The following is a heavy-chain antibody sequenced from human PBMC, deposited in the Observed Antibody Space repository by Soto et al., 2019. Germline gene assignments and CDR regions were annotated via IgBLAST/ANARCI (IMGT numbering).Heavy chain of an antibody. CDR3: ARSGGFFVVRGSLTFHFSGLDV. CDR1: GFIFSSYS. CDR2: ISSSTNTI. D-gene: IGHD3-3*01. V-gene: IGHV3-48*02. Sequence: GGSLRLSCAASGFIFSSYSMSWVRQVPGKGLQWVSHISSSTNTIYYADSVKGRFTISRDSAKNSVYLQMNSLRDEDTAVYYCARSGGFFVVRGSLTFHFSGLDVWGQGTTVTVSS. J-gene: IGHJ6*02.